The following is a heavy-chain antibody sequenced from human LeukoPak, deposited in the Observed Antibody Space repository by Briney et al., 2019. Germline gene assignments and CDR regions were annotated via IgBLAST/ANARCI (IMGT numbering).Heavy chain of an antibody. CDR3: ARDHSGSQHWFDP. CDR1: GYTFTSYY. D-gene: IGHD1-26*01. CDR2: INPSGGTT. V-gene: IGHV1-46*01. J-gene: IGHJ5*02. Sequence: ASVKVSCKASGYTFTSYYMHWVRQAPGQGLEWMGVINPSGGTTSYAQKFQDRVTMTRDTSTSTVYMELSSLRSDDTALYYCARDHSGSQHWFDPWGQGTLVIVSS.